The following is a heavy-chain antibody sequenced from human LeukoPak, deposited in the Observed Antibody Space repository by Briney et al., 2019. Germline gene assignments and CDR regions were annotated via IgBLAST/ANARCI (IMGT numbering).Heavy chain of an antibody. CDR3: ARDHRAGIAVASFDYYYGMDV. Sequence: GSVKVSCKASGYTFTSYGISWVRQAPGQGLEWMGWISAYNGNTNYAQKLQGRVTMTTDTSTSTAYMELRSLRSDDTAVYYCARDHRAGIAVASFDYYYGMDVWGQGTTVTVSS. CDR2: ISAYNGNT. D-gene: IGHD6-19*01. J-gene: IGHJ6*02. V-gene: IGHV1-18*01. CDR1: GYTFTSYG.